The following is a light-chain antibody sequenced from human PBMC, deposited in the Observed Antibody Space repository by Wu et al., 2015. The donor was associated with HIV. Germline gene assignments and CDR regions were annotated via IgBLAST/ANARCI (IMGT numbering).Light chain of an antibody. J-gene: IGKJ1*01. Sequence: EIVLTQSPGTLSLSPGERATLSCRASQNVPNNYLAWYQQKPGQAPRLLIYNAAGRATGIPDRFSGSGSGTDFTLTISRLEPEDFAVYYCQQYGSSPWTFGQGTKVEIK. CDR1: QNVPNNY. CDR2: NAA. V-gene: IGKV3-20*01. CDR3: QQYGSSPWT.